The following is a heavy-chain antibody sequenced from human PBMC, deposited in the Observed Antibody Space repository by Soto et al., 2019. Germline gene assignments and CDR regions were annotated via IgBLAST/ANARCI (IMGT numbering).Heavy chain of an antibody. J-gene: IGHJ4*02. CDR2: INHRGST. V-gene: IGHV4-34*01. Sequence: SETLSLTCAVYGGCFSGYYWSWIRQPPGKGLEWIGEINHRGSTNHNPSLKSRVTISVDRSKNQFSLKLSSVTAADTAVYYCARLYDFWSGYYLKYFDYWAQGILVIVSS. D-gene: IGHD3-3*01. CDR1: GGCFSGYY. CDR3: ARLYDFWSGYYLKYFDY.